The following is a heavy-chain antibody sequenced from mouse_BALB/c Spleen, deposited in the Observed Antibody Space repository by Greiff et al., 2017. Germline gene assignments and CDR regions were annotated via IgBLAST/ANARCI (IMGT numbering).Heavy chain of an antibody. Sequence: EVKLMESGGGLVKPGGSLTLSCAASGFTFSSYAMSWVRQSPEKRLEWVAEISSGGSYTYYPDTVTGRFTISRDNANNTLYLEMSSLRSEDTAMYYCTRDGPYYLDYWGQGTTRTVSS. V-gene: IGHV5-9-4*01. CDR1: GFTFSSYA. CDR3: TRDGPYYLDY. J-gene: IGHJ2*01. CDR2: ISSGGSYT.